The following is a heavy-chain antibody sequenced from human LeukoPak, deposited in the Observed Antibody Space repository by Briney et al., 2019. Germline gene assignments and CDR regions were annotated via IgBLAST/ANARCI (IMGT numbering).Heavy chain of an antibody. Sequence: GGSLRLSCAAAGVTFSSYGMHWVRQAPGKGLEGVAVIWYDGSSKYYADSVKGGFTISRDNSQNTLYLHMSGPRAEDTALYYCARDPSGEYGDYAGFDSWGQGPLVPVSS. J-gene: IGHJ4*02. CDR3: ARDPSGEYGDYAGFDS. CDR1: GVTFSSYG. CDR2: IWYDGSSK. V-gene: IGHV3-33*01. D-gene: IGHD4-17*01.